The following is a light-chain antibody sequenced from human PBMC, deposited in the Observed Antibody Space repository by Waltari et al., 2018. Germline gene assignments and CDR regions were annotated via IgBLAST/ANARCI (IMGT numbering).Light chain of an antibody. CDR3: SSQSSNDVVL. V-gene: IGLV2-14*01. CDR1: SNDVGGYNS. Sequence: QSALTQPASVSGSPGQSVTICCAGTSNDVGGYNSVSWYKEHPGQAPRVIIYDVSGLPSGVSDRFSGSKSGNTASLTISGLQAEDEADYYCSSQSSNDVVLFGGGTKLTVL. J-gene: IGLJ2*01. CDR2: DVS.